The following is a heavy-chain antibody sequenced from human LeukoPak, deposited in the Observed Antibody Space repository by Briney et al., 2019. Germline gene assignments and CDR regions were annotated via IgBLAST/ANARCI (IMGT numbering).Heavy chain of an antibody. J-gene: IGHJ3*02. V-gene: IGHV3-23*01. D-gene: IGHD2-2*01. Sequence: GGSLRLSCAASGFTFSSYAMSWVRQAPGKGPEWVSTIRGSGGTTYYADSVKGRCTISRDNSKNTLYLQMNSLRAEDSALYYCAKGEVVPAAIFGFHIWGQGKMVTVSS. CDR2: IRGSGGTT. CDR3: AKGEVVPAAIFGFHI. CDR1: GFTFSSYA.